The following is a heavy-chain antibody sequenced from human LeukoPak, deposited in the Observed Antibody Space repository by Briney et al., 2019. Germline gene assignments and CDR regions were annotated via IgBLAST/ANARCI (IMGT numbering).Heavy chain of an antibody. CDR3: AREDDSSGYYYPNY. D-gene: IGHD3-22*01. J-gene: IGHJ4*02. Sequence: SETLSLTCAVSGGSISSSNWWSWVRQPPGKGMEWIGEIYHSGSTNYNPSLKSRVTISVDTSKDQFSLKLSSVTAADTAVYYCAREDDSSGYYYPNYWGQGTLVTVSS. CDR1: GGSISSSNW. V-gene: IGHV4-4*02. CDR2: IYHSGST.